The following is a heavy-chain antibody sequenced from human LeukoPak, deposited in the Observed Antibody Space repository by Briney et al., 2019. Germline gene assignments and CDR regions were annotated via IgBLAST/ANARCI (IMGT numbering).Heavy chain of an antibody. CDR3: AREGPNYYDSSGYYSAEYFQH. CDR1: GYTFNRYG. V-gene: IGHV1-69*04. Sequence: SVKVSCKASGYTFNRYGISWVRQAPGQGLEWMGRIIPILGIANYAQKFQGRVTITADKSTSTAYMELSSLRSEDTAVYYCAREGPNYYDSSGYYSAEYFQHWGQGTLVTVSS. J-gene: IGHJ1*01. CDR2: IIPILGIA. D-gene: IGHD3-22*01.